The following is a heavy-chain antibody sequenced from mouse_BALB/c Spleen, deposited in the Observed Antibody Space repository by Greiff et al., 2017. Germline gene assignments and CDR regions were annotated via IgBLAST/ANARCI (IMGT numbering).Heavy chain of an antibody. Sequence: QVQLKQPGAELVKPGASVKLSCKASGYTFTSYYMYWVKQRPGQGLEWIGGINPSNGGTNFNEKFKSKATLTVDKSSSTAYMQLSSLTSEDSAVYYCTRSKIYYGYDEGFAYWGQGTLVTVSA. J-gene: IGHJ3*01. D-gene: IGHD2-2*01. CDR1: GYTFTSYY. V-gene: IGHV1S81*02. CDR2: INPSNGGT. CDR3: TRSKIYYGYDEGFAY.